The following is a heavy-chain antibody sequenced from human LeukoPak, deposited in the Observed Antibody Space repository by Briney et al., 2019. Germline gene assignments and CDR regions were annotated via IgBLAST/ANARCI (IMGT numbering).Heavy chain of an antibody. V-gene: IGHV3-11*01. CDR3: ARAPYDILTGSSGKDAFDI. Sequence: PGGSLRLSCAASGFTFSDYYMSWIRQAPGKGLEWVSYISSSGSTIYYADSVKGRFTISRDNAKNSLYLQMNSLRAEDTAVYYCARAPYDILTGSSGKDAFDIWGQGTMVTVSS. CDR1: GFTFSDYY. CDR2: ISSSGSTI. D-gene: IGHD3-9*01. J-gene: IGHJ3*02.